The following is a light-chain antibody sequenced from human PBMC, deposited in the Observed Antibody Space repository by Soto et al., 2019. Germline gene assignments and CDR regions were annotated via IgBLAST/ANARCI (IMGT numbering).Light chain of an antibody. CDR1: QGISSW. CDR2: AAS. J-gene: IGKJ1*01. CDR3: QQDNSFPRT. V-gene: IGKV1-12*01. Sequence: DIQMTQSPSSVSASVGDRVTITCRASQGISSWLAWYQKKPGKAPKLLIYAASSLQSGVPSRFSGSGSGTVFTLTISSLQPEDFATYYCQQDNSFPRTFGHGTKVEIK.